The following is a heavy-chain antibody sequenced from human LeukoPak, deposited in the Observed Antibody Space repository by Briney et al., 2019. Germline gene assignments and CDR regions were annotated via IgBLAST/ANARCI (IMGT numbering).Heavy chain of an antibody. V-gene: IGHV3-74*01. CDR2: INSDGSST. Sequence: GGSLRLSCAASGFTFSSYWMHWVRQAPGKGLVWVSRINSDGSSTSYADSVKGRFTISRDNAKNTLYLQMNSLRAEDTAVYYCACIAAAGHIWFDPWGQGTLVTVSS. J-gene: IGHJ5*02. CDR3: ACIAAAGHIWFDP. CDR1: GFTFSSYW. D-gene: IGHD6-13*01.